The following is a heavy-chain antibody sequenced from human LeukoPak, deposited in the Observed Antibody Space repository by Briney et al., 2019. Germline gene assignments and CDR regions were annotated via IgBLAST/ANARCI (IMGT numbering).Heavy chain of an antibody. CDR3: ARGMYSGSYDVAFDI. J-gene: IGHJ3*02. CDR2: ISAYNGNT. V-gene: IGHV1-18*01. D-gene: IGHD1-26*01. Sequence: ASVKVSCKASGYTFTSYGISWVRQAPGQGLEWMGWISAYNGNTNYAQKLQGRVTMTTDTSTSTAYMELRSLRSDDTAVYYCARGMYSGSYDVAFDIWGQGTMVTVSS. CDR1: GYTFTSYG.